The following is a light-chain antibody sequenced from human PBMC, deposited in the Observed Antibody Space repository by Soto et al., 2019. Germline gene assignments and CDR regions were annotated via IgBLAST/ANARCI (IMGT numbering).Light chain of an antibody. CDR1: QSLLHSNGYNY. Sequence: IVMTQSPLSLPVAPGEPASISCRSSQSLLHSNGYNYLDWYVQKPGQSPQVLIYLGSNRASGVPDRFSGSGSGTDFTLTISRLEADDVGIYYCMQTLQTPCTFGQGTKL. CDR3: MQTLQTPCT. J-gene: IGKJ2*02. CDR2: LGS. V-gene: IGKV2-28*01.